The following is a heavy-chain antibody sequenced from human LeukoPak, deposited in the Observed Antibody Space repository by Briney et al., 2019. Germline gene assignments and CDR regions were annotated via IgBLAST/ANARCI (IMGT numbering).Heavy chain of an antibody. CDR1: GFTFSSYE. Sequence: PGGSLRLFCAASGFTFSSYEMNWVRQAPGKGLEWVSYISSSGSTIYYADSVKGRFTISRDNAKNSLYLQMNSLRAEDTAVYYCARVDILTGDYWGQGTLVTVSS. CDR3: ARVDILTGDY. D-gene: IGHD3-9*01. CDR2: ISSSGSTI. V-gene: IGHV3-48*03. J-gene: IGHJ4*02.